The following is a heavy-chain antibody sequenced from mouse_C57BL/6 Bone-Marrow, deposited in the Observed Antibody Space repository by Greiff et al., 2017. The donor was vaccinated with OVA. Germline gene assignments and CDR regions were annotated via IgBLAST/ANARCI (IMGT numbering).Heavy chain of an antibody. CDR2: ILPSIGRT. V-gene: IGHV15-2*01. J-gene: IGHJ2*01. CDR1: DSEVFPIAY. CDR3: ARRWLLGPLDY. Sequence: VHLVESGSELRSPGSSVKLSCKDFDSEVFPIAYMRWVRQKPGHGFEWIGGILPSIGRTIYGEKLEDKATLDADTLSNTAYLELNSLTSEDSAIYYCARRWLLGPLDYWGQGTTLTVSS. D-gene: IGHD2-3*01.